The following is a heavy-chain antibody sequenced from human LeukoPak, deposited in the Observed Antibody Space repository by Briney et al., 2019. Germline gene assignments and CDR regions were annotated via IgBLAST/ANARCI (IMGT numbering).Heavy chain of an antibody. CDR2: ISAYNGNT. V-gene: IGHV1-18*01. CDR3: ARGGEEDYYYYGMDV. Sequence: ASVKVSCKASGYTFTSYGSSWVRQAPGQGLEWMGWISAYNGNTNYAQKLQGRVTMTTDTSTSTAYMELRSLRSDDTAVYYCARGGEEDYYYYGMDVWGQGTTVTVSS. J-gene: IGHJ6*02. D-gene: IGHD4-17*01. CDR1: GYTFTSYG.